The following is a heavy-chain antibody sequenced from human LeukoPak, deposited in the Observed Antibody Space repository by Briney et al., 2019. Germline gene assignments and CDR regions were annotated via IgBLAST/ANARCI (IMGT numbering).Heavy chain of an antibody. CDR2: ITASGATT. CDR3: AKDADDYVSYFDY. D-gene: IGHD4-17*01. V-gene: IGHV3-23*01. Sequence: GGSLRLSCAASGFTLSTYAMTWVRQAPGKGLEWVSGITASGATTYYADSVKGRFTISRDNSKNSLYLQMSSLRAEDTAVYYCAKDADDYVSYFDYWGQGTLVTVSS. CDR1: GFTLSTYA. J-gene: IGHJ4*02.